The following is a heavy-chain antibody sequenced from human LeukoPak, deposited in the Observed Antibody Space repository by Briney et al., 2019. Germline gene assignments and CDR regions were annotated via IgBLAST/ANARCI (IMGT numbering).Heavy chain of an antibody. CDR2: ISSSSTYT. Sequence: GGSLRLSCAASEFTFSDYYMSWIRQAPGKGLEWVSYISSSSTYTNYADSVKGRFTIYRDNAKNSLYLQMNSLRAEDTAVYYCATSVDTALDFDYWGQGTLVTVSS. J-gene: IGHJ4*02. D-gene: IGHD5-18*01. CDR3: ATSVDTALDFDY. CDR1: EFTFSDYY. V-gene: IGHV3-11*03.